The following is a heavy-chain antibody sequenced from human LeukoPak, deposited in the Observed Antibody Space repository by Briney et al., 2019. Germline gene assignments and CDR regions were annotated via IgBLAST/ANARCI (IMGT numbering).Heavy chain of an antibody. CDR2: IYYSGST. CDR3: ARVGYNYGDYYYYMDV. D-gene: IGHD5-18*01. Sequence: SETLSLTCTVSGGSISSYYCSWIRQPPGKGLEWVGYIYYSGSTNHNPSLKSRVTISVDTSKNQFSLKQSSVTAADTAVYYCARVGYNYGDYYYYMDVWGKGTTVTVSS. V-gene: IGHV4-59*01. J-gene: IGHJ6*03. CDR1: GGSISSYY.